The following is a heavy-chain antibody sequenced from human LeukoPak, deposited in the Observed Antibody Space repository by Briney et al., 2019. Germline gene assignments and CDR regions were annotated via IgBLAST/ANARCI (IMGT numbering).Heavy chain of an antibody. CDR2: ISWNRGSI. CDR1: GFTFEAYA. J-gene: IGHJ6*03. D-gene: IGHD3-22*01. V-gene: IGHV3-9*03. CDR3: AKDGRRYSSVYYYYMDV. Sequence: GGSLRLSCAASGFTFEAYAMHWVRQAPGKGLEWVSSISWNRGSIVYADSVKGRFTISRDNAKNSLYLQMNSLRAEDMALYYCAKDGRRYSSVYYYYMDVWGKGTTVSVSS.